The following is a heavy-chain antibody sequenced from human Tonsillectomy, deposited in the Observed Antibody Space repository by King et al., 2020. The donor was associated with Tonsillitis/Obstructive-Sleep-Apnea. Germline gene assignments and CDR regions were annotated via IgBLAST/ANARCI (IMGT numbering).Heavy chain of an antibody. J-gene: IGHJ6*02. CDR2: VSYDGSDN. Sequence: VQLVESGGGVVQPGRSLRLSCAASGFTFSIYGMHWVRQAPGKGLEWVAFVSYDGSDNYYADSVKGRFTISRDNSKNTLYLQMNSLRAEDTAVFYCAKKVVVPAAAHYYYYSGRDVWGQGATVTVSS. CDR3: AKKVVVPAAAHYYYYSGRDV. CDR1: GFTFSIYG. D-gene: IGHD2-2*01. V-gene: IGHV3-30*18.